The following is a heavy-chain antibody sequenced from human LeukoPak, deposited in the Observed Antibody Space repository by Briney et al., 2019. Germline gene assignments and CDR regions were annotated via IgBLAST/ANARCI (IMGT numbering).Heavy chain of an antibody. Sequence: ASVKVSCKASGYTFTRYGISWVRQAPGQGLEWMGWISAYNGHTSYAQNLQGRLTMTTDTSTSTAYMELRSLRSDDTAVYYCMRDYSPRLVRGVGGPKKDVMDVWGKGATVTVSS. J-gene: IGHJ6*03. D-gene: IGHD3-10*01. V-gene: IGHV1-18*01. CDR3: MRDYSPRLVRGVGGPKKDVMDV. CDR2: ISAYNGHT. CDR1: GYTFTRYG.